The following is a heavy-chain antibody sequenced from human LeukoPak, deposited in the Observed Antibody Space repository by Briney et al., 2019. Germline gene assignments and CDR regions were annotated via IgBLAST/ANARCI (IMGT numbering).Heavy chain of an antibody. Sequence: GGSLRLSCAASGFTFSESWMTWVRQVPGQGLEWVAHINHEGGAIQYVDSVKGRFTISRDNAKGSVFLQMNSLRAEDTAIYHCATCINRVAGDVWGQGTTVIVSS. D-gene: IGHD1-14*01. V-gene: IGHV3-7*01. CDR2: INHEGGAI. CDR3: ATCINRVAGDV. CDR1: GFTFSESW. J-gene: IGHJ6*02.